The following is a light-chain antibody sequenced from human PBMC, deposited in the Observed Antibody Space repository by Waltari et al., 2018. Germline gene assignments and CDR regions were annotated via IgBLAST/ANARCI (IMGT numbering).Light chain of an antibody. CDR2: EVN. CDR3: SSFTSSITIV. V-gene: IGLV2-14*01. Sequence: QSALAQPASVSGSPGQSITISCTGTSRYVGGHDYVPWYQQYPGKVPKLMIYEVNNRASGVSDRFSASKSGNTASLTISGLQAEDEADYYCSSFTSSITIVFGGGTKLTVL. J-gene: IGLJ2*01. CDR1: SRYVGGHDY.